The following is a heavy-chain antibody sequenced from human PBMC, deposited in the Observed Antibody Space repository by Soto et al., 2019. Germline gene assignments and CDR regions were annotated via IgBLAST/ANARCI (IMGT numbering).Heavy chain of an antibody. D-gene: IGHD2-21*01. CDR3: TRAIFRTLPTVDF. CDR2: ISWNAAFT. V-gene: IGHV3-9*01. CDR1: GFDFDDHA. Sequence: EVQLVESGGTLVQPGGSLRLSCVGSGFDFDDHAMSWVRQAPGKGLEWVAGISWNAAFTRYARSVRGRFTISRDDAKNSLYLQMNSLRPEDTALYFCTRAIFRTLPTVDFWGQGTLVTVSS. J-gene: IGHJ4*02.